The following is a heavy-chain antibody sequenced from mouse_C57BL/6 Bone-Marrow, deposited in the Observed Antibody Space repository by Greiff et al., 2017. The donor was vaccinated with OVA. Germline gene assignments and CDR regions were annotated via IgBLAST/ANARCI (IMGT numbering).Heavy chain of an antibody. D-gene: IGHD2-1*01. CDR3: ARGRLYYGNYDWYFDV. CDR2: ISDGGSYT. J-gene: IGHJ1*03. CDR1: GFTFSSYA. V-gene: IGHV5-4*01. Sequence: EVQLVESGGGLVKPGGSLKLSCAASGFTFSSYAMSWVRQTPEQRLEWVATISDGGSYTYYPDNVKGRFTISRDNAKNNLYLQMSNLKSEDTAMYYCARGRLYYGNYDWYFDVWGTGTTVTVSS.